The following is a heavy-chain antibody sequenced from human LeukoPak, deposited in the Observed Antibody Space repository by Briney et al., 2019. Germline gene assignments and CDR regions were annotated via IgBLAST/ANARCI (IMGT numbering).Heavy chain of an antibody. J-gene: IGHJ4*02. V-gene: IGHV4-31*03. CDR2: IHYSGST. CDR3: ARGVTTVTMVRTADN. CDR1: GGSISSGGFS. D-gene: IGHD4-17*01. Sequence: SETLSLTCTVSGGSISSGGFSWSWIRQHPGKGLEWIGYIHYSGSTSYNPSLKSRFTISVDTSKKQFSLKLPSMTAADTPVYYCARGVTTVTMVRTADNWGQGTLVTVSS.